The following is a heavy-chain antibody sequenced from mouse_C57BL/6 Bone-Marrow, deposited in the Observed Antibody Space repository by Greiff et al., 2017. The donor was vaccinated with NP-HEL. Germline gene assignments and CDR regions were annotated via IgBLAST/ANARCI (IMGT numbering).Heavy chain of an antibody. CDR1: GYTFTSYW. CDR3: ARGDGNYVDYYAMDY. Sequence: QVQLQQPGAELVKPGASVKMSCKASGYTFTSYWITWVKQRPGQGLEWIGDIYPGSGSTNYNEKFKSKATLTVDTSSSTAYMQLSSLTSEDSAVYYCARGDGNYVDYYAMDYWGQGTSVTVSS. V-gene: IGHV1-55*01. CDR2: IYPGSGST. D-gene: IGHD2-1*01. J-gene: IGHJ4*01.